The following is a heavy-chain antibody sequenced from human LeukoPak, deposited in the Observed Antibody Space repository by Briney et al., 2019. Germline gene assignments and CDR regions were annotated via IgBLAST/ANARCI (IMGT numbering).Heavy chain of an antibody. J-gene: IGHJ4*02. CDR1: GFTFSSYA. V-gene: IGHV3-33*08. Sequence: PGGSLRLSCAASGFTFSSYAMSWVRQAPGKGLECVAVIWYDGSNKYYADSVKGRFTISRDNSKNTLYLQMNSLRAEDTAVYYCASGGYSYAFDYWGQGTLVTVSS. CDR2: IWYDGSNK. D-gene: IGHD5-18*01. CDR3: ASGGYSYAFDY.